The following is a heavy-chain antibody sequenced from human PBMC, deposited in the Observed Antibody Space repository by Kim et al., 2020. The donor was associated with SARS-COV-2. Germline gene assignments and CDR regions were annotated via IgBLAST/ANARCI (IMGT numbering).Heavy chain of an antibody. V-gene: IGHV4-34*01. Sequence: SETLSLTCAVYGGSFSGYYWSWIRQPPGKGLEWIGEINHSGSTNYNPSLKSRVTISVDTSKNQFSLKLSSVTAADTAVYYCARGRHIVVHGAFDIWGQGTMVTVSS. D-gene: IGHD2-21*01. CDR3: ARGRHIVVHGAFDI. J-gene: IGHJ3*02. CDR1: GGSFSGYY. CDR2: INHSGST.